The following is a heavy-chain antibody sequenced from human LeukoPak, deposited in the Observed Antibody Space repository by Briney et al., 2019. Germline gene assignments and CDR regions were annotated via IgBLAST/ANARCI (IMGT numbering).Heavy chain of an antibody. CDR1: GGSISSYY. CDR2: IYYSGST. J-gene: IGHJ3*02. Sequence: SETLSLTCTVSGGSISSYYWSWIRQPPGKGLEWIGYIYYSGSTNYNPSLKSRVTISVDTSKNQFSLKLSSVTAADTAVYYCARYDPLGPGAFDIWGEGTMVTVSS. CDR3: ARYDPLGPGAFDI. V-gene: IGHV4-59*01. D-gene: IGHD7-27*01.